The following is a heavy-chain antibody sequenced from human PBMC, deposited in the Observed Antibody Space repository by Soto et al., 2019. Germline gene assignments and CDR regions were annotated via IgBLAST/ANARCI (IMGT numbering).Heavy chain of an antibody. V-gene: IGHV4-38-2*02. Sequence: SETLSLTCAVSGYSISSGYYWGWIRQPPGKGLEWIGSIYHSGSTYYNPSLKSRVTISVDTSKNQFSLKLSSVTAADTAVYYCARDGELRYFDWLFNWFDPWGQGTLVTVSS. J-gene: IGHJ5*02. CDR1: GYSISSGYY. D-gene: IGHD3-9*01. CDR3: ARDGELRYFDWLFNWFDP. CDR2: IYHSGST.